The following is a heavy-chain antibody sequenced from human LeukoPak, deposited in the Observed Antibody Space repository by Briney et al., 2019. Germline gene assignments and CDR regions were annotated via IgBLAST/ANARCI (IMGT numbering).Heavy chain of an antibody. CDR3: ASNPDAYYDFWSGSGYYGMDV. J-gene: IGHJ6*02. V-gene: IGHV3-23*01. Sequence: PGGSLRLSCAASGFTFSSYAMSWVRQAPGKGLEWVSAISGSGGSTYYADSVKGRFTISRDNSKNSLYLQMNSLRAEDTAVYYCASNPDAYYDFWSGSGYYGMDVWGQGTTVTVSS. CDR2: ISGSGGST. D-gene: IGHD3-3*01. CDR1: GFTFSSYA.